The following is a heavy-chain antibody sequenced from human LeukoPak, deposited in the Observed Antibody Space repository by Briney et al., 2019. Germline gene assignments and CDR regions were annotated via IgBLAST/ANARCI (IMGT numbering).Heavy chain of an antibody. Sequence: ASVKVSCKASGYTFTSYGISWVRQAPGQGLEWMGWISAYNGNTNYAQKLQGRVTMTTDTSTSTAYMELRSLRSDDTAVYFCARAWNDGANIYHTDVWGQGTAVTVSS. CDR1: GYTFTSYG. J-gene: IGHJ6*03. V-gene: IGHV1-18*01. D-gene: IGHD1-1*01. CDR2: ISAYNGNT. CDR3: ARAWNDGANIYHTDV.